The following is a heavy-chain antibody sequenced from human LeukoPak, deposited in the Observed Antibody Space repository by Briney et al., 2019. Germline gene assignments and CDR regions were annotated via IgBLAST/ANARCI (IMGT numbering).Heavy chain of an antibody. CDR1: GFYFINSW. CDR3: TTSGGNWDYFDY. Sequence: GGSLRLSCAGSGFYFINSWISWVRQPPGRGLEWVGHIKRKSDDETTNYAAPVKGRFSISRDDSKNTVYLQMNSLRIEDTGVYYCTTSGGNWDYFDYWGQGTLVTVSS. V-gene: IGHV3-15*01. J-gene: IGHJ4*02. D-gene: IGHD7-27*01. CDR2: IKRKSDDETT.